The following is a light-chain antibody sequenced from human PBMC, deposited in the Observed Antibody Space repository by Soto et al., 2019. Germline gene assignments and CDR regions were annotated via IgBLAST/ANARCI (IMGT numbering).Light chain of an antibody. Sequence: EIVLTQSPVTLSLSSGERATLSCRASQSVSSSYLAWYQQKPDQAPRLLIYGASSRATGIPDRFSGSGSGTDFILTISRLESEDFAMYYCQQYGSSPGTFGQGTKVEIK. CDR3: QQYGSSPGT. CDR2: GAS. V-gene: IGKV3-20*01. J-gene: IGKJ1*01. CDR1: QSVSSSY.